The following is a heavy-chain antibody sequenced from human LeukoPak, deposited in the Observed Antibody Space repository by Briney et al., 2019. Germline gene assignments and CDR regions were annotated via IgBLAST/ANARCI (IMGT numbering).Heavy chain of an antibody. CDR1: GFTFSSYW. CDR2: IKQDGSEK. D-gene: IGHD4-17*01. V-gene: IGHV3-7*01. J-gene: IGHJ4*02. CDR3: ARGGDYGDYDFFDY. Sequence: PGGSLRLSCAASGFTFSSYWLSWVRQAPGKGLEWVANIKQDGSEKYYVDSVKGRFTISRDNAKNSLYLQINSLRAEDTAVYYCARGGDYGDYDFFDYWGQGTLVTVSS.